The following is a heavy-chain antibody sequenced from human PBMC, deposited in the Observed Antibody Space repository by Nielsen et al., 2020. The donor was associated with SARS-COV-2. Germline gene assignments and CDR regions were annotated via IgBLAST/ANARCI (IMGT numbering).Heavy chain of an antibody. CDR3: ARWAEFYDILTGSDY. Sequence: GVLKISCAASGFTFSSYWMNWVRQAPGKGLEWVANIKQDGSEKYYGDSVKGRFTISRDNAKNSLYLQMNSLRAEDTAVYYCARWAEFYDILTGSDYWGQGTLVTVSS. D-gene: IGHD3-9*01. J-gene: IGHJ4*02. CDR1: GFTFSSYW. V-gene: IGHV3-7*01. CDR2: IKQDGSEK.